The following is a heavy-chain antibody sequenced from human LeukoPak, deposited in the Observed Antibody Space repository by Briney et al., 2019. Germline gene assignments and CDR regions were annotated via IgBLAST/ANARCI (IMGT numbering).Heavy chain of an antibody. CDR3: AKDTEFRIAARDY. CDR2: ISGSGSST. D-gene: IGHD6-6*01. V-gene: IGHV3-23*01. J-gene: IGHJ4*02. CDR1: GFXFSSYA. Sequence: GGSLRLSCAASGFXFSSYAISWVRQAPGKGLEWVSAISGSGSSTYYADSVKGRFTISRDNSKNTLSLQMNSLRAEDTAVYYCAKDTEFRIAARDYWGQGTLVTVSS.